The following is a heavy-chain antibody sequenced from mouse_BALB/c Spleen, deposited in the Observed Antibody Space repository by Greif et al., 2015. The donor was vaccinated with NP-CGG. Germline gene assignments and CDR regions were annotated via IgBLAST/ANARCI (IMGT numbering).Heavy chain of an antibody. J-gene: IGHJ3*01. V-gene: IGHV1-7*01. CDR3: ARNYYGRSYGFVD. CDR2: INPSTGYT. D-gene: IGHD1-1*01. CDR1: GYTFTSYW. Sequence: VKLVESGAELAKPGASVKMSCKASGYTFTSYWMHWVKQRPGQGLEWIGYINPSTGYTEYNQKFKAKATLTADKSSSTAYMQLSSLTSECSAVYYCARNYYGRSYGFVDWGQGTLVTVSA.